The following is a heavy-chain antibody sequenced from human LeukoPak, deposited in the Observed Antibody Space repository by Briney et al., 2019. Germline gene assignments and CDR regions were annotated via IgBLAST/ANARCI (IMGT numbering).Heavy chain of an antibody. CDR3: AKARSSRTAAGTGSWYFDL. CDR1: GFTFSSYA. D-gene: IGHD6-13*01. CDR2: ISGSGGST. V-gene: IGHV3-23*01. Sequence: GGSLRLSCAASGFTFSSYAMSWVRQAPGKGLEWVSAISGSGGSTYYADSVKGRFTISRDNSKNTLYLQMNSLRAEDTAVYYCAKARSSRTAAGTGSWYFDLWGRGTLVTVSS. J-gene: IGHJ2*01.